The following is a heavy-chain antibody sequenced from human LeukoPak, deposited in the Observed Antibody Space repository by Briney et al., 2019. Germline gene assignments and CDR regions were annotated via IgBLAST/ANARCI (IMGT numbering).Heavy chain of an antibody. Sequence: PGGSLRLSCAASGFTLSSYWMHWVRQAPGKGLVWVSRINNDGSTTNYADSVKGRFTISRDNAKNTLYLQMNSLRAEDTAVYYCARDLVVATGPDYWGQGTLVTVSP. CDR2: INNDGSTT. V-gene: IGHV3-74*01. J-gene: IGHJ4*02. CDR1: GFTLSSYW. CDR3: ARDLVVATGPDY. D-gene: IGHD5-12*01.